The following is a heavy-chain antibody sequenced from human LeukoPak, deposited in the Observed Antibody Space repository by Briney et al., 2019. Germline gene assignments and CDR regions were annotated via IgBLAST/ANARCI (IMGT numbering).Heavy chain of an antibody. J-gene: IGHJ3*02. CDR1: GFTFSSYG. CDR2: IRYDGSNK. V-gene: IGHV3-30*02. CDR3: AKDHHSSSWYLGAFDI. Sequence: GGSLRLSCAASGFTFSSYGMHWVRQAPGKGLEWVAFIRYDGSNKYYADSVKGRFTISRDNSKNTLYLQMNSLRAEDTAVYYCAKDHHSSSWYLGAFDIWGQGTWSPSLQ. D-gene: IGHD6-13*01.